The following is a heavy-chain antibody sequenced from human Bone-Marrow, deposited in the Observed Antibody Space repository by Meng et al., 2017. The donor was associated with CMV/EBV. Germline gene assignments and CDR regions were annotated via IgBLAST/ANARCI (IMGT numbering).Heavy chain of an antibody. CDR1: GFTFSSYA. Sequence: GGSLRLSCAASGFTFSSYAMSWVRQAPGKGLEWVSGISGSGGSTYYADSVKGRFTISRDNAKNPLYLQMNSLRAEDTAVYYCAISSVVVVAADFDYWGRGTLVTVSS. V-gene: IGHV3-23*01. CDR2: ISGSGGST. CDR3: AISSVVVVAADFDY. J-gene: IGHJ4*02. D-gene: IGHD2-15*01.